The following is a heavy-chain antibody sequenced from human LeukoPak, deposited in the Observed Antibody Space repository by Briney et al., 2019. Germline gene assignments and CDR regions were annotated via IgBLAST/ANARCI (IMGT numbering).Heavy chain of an antibody. CDR3: ARDAYYYGSAGEIDY. V-gene: IGHV4-30-4*08. Sequence: PSXXLSLTCTVSGGSISSGDYYWSWIRQPAGKGLEWIGYIYYSGSTYYKPSSKSRFTRTVDKSKNQFSLKLSSVTAADTAVYYCARDAYYYGSAGEIDYWGQGTLVTVSS. J-gene: IGHJ4*02. CDR1: GGSISSGDYY. CDR2: IYYSGST. D-gene: IGHD3-10*01.